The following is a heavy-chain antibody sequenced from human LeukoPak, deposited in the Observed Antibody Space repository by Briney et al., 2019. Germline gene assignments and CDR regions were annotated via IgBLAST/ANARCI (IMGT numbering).Heavy chain of an antibody. CDR3: ARGAWDSSSSDVDY. J-gene: IGHJ4*02. CDR2: INPNSGGT. V-gene: IGHV1-2*02. D-gene: IGHD6-6*01. CDR1: GCSFTTYW. Sequence: GESLKISCKASGCSFTTYWIGWVRQAPGQGLEWMGWINPNSGGTNYAQKFQGRVTMTRDTSISTAYMELSRLRSDDTAVYYCARGAWDSSSSDVDYWGQGTLVTVSS.